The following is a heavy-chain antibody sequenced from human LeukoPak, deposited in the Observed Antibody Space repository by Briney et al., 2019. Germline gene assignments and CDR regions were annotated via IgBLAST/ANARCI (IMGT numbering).Heavy chain of an antibody. CDR1: GFTFSTYS. Sequence: PGGSLRLSCAASGFTFSTYSMNWVRQAPGRGLEWVSYISSSSSTIYYADSAKGRFTISRDNAKNSLYLQMNSLRAEDTAVYYCARAGGEGAFDIWGQGTMVTVSS. CDR3: ARAGGEGAFDI. J-gene: IGHJ3*02. V-gene: IGHV3-48*01. D-gene: IGHD3-10*01. CDR2: ISSSSSTI.